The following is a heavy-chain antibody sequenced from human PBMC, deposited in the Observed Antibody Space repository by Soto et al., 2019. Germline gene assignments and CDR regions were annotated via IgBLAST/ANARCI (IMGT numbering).Heavy chain of an antibody. CDR2: ISSSSSTI. CDR1: GFTFSSYS. J-gene: IGHJ6*02. D-gene: IGHD3-10*01. CDR3: ARDPKALRYGSGSYNYYYYYGMDV. Sequence: EVQLVESGGGLVQPGGSLRLSCAASGFTFSSYSMNWVRQAPGKGLEWVSYISSSSSTIYYADSVKGRFTISRDNAKNSLYLQMNSLRDEDTAVYYCARDPKALRYGSGSYNYYYYYGMDVWGQGTTVTVSS. V-gene: IGHV3-48*02.